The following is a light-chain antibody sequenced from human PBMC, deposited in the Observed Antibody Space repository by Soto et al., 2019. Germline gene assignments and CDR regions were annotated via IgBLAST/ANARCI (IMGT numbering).Light chain of an antibody. J-gene: IGKJ1*01. CDR3: QQYNTWPRT. Sequence: EILMAQSPVTLSVSPGERATLACRASQSVGSTLAWYQQTHGQAPRLLIYGASTRDTGIPARFSGSGSGTEFTLTISSLQPEDFAVYYCQQYNTWPRTFGQGTKVDIK. CDR1: QSVGST. V-gene: IGKV3-15*01. CDR2: GAS.